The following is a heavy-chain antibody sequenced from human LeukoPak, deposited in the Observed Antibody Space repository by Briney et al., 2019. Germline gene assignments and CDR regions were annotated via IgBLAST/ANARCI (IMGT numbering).Heavy chain of an antibody. CDR1: GGSISSYY. CDR2: IYYSVST. D-gene: IGHD3-16*01. V-gene: IGHV4-59*08. J-gene: IGHJ4*02. CDR3: ARGWGYFDY. Sequence: SETLSLTCAVSGGSISSYYWSRIRQPPGKGLEWIGYIYYSVSTNYNPSLKSRVTISVDTSKNQFSLKLSSVTAADTAVYYCARGWGYFDYWGQGALVTVSS.